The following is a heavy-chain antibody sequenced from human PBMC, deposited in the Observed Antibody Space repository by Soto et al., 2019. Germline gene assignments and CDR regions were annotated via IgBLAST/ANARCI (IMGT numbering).Heavy chain of an antibody. Sequence: LSLTCAVYGGSLICYYWSWIRQPPGKALEWIGEFIHSGNSSYNPSLKSRVTISVDTSKNQLFLNLSSVTAADTAMYYCARHHVRGRTILGADEFWGKGTLVTVSS. CDR3: ARHHVRGRTILGADEF. V-gene: IGHV4-34*12. CDR1: GGSLICYY. D-gene: IGHD1-26*01. J-gene: IGHJ4*02. CDR2: FIHSGNS.